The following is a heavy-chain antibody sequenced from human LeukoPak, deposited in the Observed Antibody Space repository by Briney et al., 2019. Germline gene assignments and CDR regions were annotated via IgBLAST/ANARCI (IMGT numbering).Heavy chain of an antibody. CDR2: MNPNSGNT. Sequence: GASVKVSCKASGYTFTSYDINWVRQATGQGLEWMGWMNPNSGNTGYAQKFQGRVTMTRNTSISTAYMELSSLRSEDTAVYYCARGRRSKGGTTCWFDPWGQGTLVTVSS. CDR3: ARGRRSKGGTTCWFDP. D-gene: IGHD1-7*01. J-gene: IGHJ5*02. CDR1: GYTFTSYD. V-gene: IGHV1-8*01.